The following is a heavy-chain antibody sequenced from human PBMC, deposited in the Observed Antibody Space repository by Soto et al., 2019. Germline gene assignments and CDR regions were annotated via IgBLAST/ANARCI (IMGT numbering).Heavy chain of an antibody. J-gene: IGHJ4*02. CDR1: GYTFAMHY. Sequence: QVQLVQSGAEVKKPGASVKISCKTSGYTFAMHYIHWVRQVPGQGLEWMGMINPSDGSTSYVQKFQCRVTMTRDTSATTVFLNMSRLTSHDTAVFYCEREYGGGGRRHEFWGQGTLFTVSS. D-gene: IGHD5-12*01. V-gene: IGHV1-46*01. CDR2: INPSDGST. CDR3: EREYGGGGRRHEF.